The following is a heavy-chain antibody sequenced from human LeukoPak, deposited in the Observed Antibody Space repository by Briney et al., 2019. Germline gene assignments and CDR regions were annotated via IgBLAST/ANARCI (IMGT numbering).Heavy chain of an antibody. CDR1: GGSFSGYY. Sequence: SETLSLTCVVYGGSFSGYYWSWIRQPPGKGLEWIGEINHSGSTNYNPSLKSRVTISVDTSKNQFSLKLSSVTAADTAVYYCARSAGYYLPNPWGQGTLVTVSS. CDR2: INHSGST. CDR3: ARSAGYYLPNP. D-gene: IGHD3-10*02. J-gene: IGHJ5*02. V-gene: IGHV4-34*01.